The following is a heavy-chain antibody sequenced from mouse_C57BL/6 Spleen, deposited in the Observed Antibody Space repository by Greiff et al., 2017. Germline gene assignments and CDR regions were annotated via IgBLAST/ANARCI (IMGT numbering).Heavy chain of an antibody. Sequence: VQLQQPGAELVRPGTSVKLSCKASGYTFTSYWMHWVKQRPGQGLEWIGVIDPSDSYTNYNQKFKGKATLTVDPSSSTAYMQLSSLTSEDSAVYYCASPYYYGSTWYFDVWGTGTTVTVSS. CDR3: ASPYYYGSTWYFDV. CDR2: IDPSDSYT. CDR1: GYTFTSYW. D-gene: IGHD1-1*01. V-gene: IGHV1-59*01. J-gene: IGHJ1*03.